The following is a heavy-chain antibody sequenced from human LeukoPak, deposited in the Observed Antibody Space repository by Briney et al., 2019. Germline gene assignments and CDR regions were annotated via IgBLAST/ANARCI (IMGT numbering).Heavy chain of an antibody. CDR3: ATGLLLFDY. V-gene: IGHV1-69*06. J-gene: IGHJ4*02. CDR1: GGTFSSYA. CDR2: IIPIFGTA. D-gene: IGHD3-10*01. Sequence: GASVKVSCKASGGTFSSYAISWVRRAPGQGLEWMGGIIPIFGTANYAQKFQGRVTMTEDTSTDTAYMELSSLRSEDTAVYYCATGLLLFDYWGQGTLVTVSS.